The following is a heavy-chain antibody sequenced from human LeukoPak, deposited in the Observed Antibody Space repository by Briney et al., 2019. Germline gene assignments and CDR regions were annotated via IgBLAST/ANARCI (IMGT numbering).Heavy chain of an antibody. Sequence: GGSLRLSCAASGFTFSTYNMHGVRQTPGKGLEWGAVISYDGSNKYYAYSVKCRFTISRDNSKNTLYLQMNSLRAEDTAVYYCAKDLVVGSPIWSGAYSYYYYYGMDVWGQGTTVTVSS. CDR3: AKDLVVGSPIWSGAYSYYYYYGMDV. D-gene: IGHD2-8*02. CDR1: GFTFSTYN. V-gene: IGHV3-30*18. CDR2: ISYDGSNK. J-gene: IGHJ6*02.